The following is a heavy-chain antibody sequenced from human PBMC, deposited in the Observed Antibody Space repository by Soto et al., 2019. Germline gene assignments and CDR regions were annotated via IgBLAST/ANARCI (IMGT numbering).Heavy chain of an antibody. J-gene: IGHJ6*03. V-gene: IGHV3-23*01. Sequence: EVQLLESGGGLVQPGGSLRLSCAASGFTFSDYALSWVRQAPGEGPEWVSTISNTGAKTYYADSVKGRITVSRDNFKNALSLQMNSLSAADTAVYYCAKGGNPHNNFYYYMGGWGKGTGGTVS. CDR2: ISNTGAKT. D-gene: IGHD1-1*01. CDR1: GFTFSDYA. CDR3: AKGGNPHNNFYYYMGG.